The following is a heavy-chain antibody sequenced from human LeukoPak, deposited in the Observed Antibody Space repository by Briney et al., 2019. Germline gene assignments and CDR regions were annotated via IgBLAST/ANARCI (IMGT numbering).Heavy chain of an antibody. Sequence: SETLSLTCAVSGISMSSRNNYWGWIRQPPGKGLEWIGYIHYTGSTSYNPSLKSRVTISVDTSKSQFSLNLSSVTAADTALSYCASDPATWYFDLWGRGTLVTVSS. V-gene: IGHV4-31*11. CDR1: GISMSSRNNY. CDR2: IHYTGST. J-gene: IGHJ2*01. CDR3: ASDPATWYFDL.